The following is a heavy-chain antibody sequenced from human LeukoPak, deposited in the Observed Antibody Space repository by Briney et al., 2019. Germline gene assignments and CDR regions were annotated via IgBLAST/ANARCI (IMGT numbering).Heavy chain of an antibody. CDR2: IGTSGSYI. Sequence: GGSLRLSCAASGFAFSGDNMNWVRQAPGKGLEWFSFIGTSGSYIKYADSVKGRFTISRDNAKNSLYLQMNSLRAKDTAMYFCARDRAIDIRAYDIWGQGTMVTVSS. V-gene: IGHV3-21*01. CDR1: GFAFSGDN. CDR3: ARDRAIDIRAYDI. J-gene: IGHJ3*02. D-gene: IGHD5-12*01.